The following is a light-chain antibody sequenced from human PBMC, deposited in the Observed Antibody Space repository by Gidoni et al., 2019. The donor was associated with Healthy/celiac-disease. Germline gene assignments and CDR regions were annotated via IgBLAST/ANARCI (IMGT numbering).Light chain of an antibody. V-gene: IGKV4-1*01. CDR2: WAS. Sequence: DIVMTQSPASLAVSLGERATINCKSNQSVLYSSNNKSYLAWYQQKPGQPPKLLIYWASTREGGVPDRFSGSGSGTDFTLTISSLQAEDVAVYYCQQYYSTLLYTFXQXTKLEIK. J-gene: IGKJ2*01. CDR3: QQYYSTLLYT. CDR1: QSVLYSSNNKSY.